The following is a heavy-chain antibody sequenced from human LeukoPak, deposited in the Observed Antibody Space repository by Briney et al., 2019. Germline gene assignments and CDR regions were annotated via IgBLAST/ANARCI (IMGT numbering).Heavy chain of an antibody. CDR2: ISSSSSYI. J-gene: IGHJ4*02. D-gene: IGHD3-3*01. V-gene: IGHV3-21*01. Sequence: PGGSLRLSCAASGFTFSSYSMNWVRQAPGKGLEWVSSISSSSSYIYYADSVKGRFTISRDNAKNSLYLQMNSLRAEDTAVYYCARDYYDFWSGSLWGNFDYWGPGTLVTVSS. CDR1: GFTFSSYS. CDR3: ARDYYDFWSGSLWGNFDY.